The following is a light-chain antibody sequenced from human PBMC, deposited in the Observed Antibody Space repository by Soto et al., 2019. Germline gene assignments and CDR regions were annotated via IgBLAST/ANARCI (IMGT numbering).Light chain of an antibody. Sequence: QSALTQPASVSGSPGQSITISCTGTSSDIGGYAYVSWYQQHPGKAPKLVIYEVTTRPSGVSNRFSGSKSGKTASLTISGLQAEDEADYYCSSYAGSSTLVFGGGTKVTVL. CDR2: EVT. CDR3: SSYAGSSTLV. CDR1: SSDIGGYAY. J-gene: IGLJ2*01. V-gene: IGLV2-14*01.